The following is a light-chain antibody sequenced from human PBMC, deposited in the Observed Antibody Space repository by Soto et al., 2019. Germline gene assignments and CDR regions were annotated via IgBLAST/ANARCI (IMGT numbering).Light chain of an antibody. CDR3: QKCDYLPI. Sequence: DIQMTQSPSSLSASVGDRVTITCQAIHDITSYLNWYQHKPGKAPKLLIYDASILEAGVPSRFSGSGSGTDVTFTIRSLQPEDVATYYCQKCDYLPIFGPGTTVDFK. CDR1: HDITSY. J-gene: IGKJ3*01. CDR2: DAS. V-gene: IGKV1-33*01.